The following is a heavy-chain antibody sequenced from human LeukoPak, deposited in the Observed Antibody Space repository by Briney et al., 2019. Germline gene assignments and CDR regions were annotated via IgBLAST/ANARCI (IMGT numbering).Heavy chain of an antibody. D-gene: IGHD2-2*01. Sequence: GGSLRLSCAASGFTFSSYGMHWVRQAPGKGLEWVSAISGSGDSTYYADSVKGRFTISRDNSKNTLYLQMISLRAEDTAVYYCAKGGSIVVVPAAEHWGQGTLVTVSS. J-gene: IGHJ1*01. CDR1: GFTFSSYG. CDR3: AKGGSIVVVPAAEH. V-gene: IGHV3-23*01. CDR2: ISGSGDST.